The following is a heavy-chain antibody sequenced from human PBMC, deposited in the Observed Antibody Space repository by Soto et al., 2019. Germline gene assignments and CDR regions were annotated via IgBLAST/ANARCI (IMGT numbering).Heavy chain of an antibody. CDR3: AIVPILGPTGDFDY. Sequence: QVHMVQSGAEVKRPGDSVKVSCQASGYTFTDYHIHWVRQSPGQGLEWMGRVTPRSGEVYYSPKFQGRVTWTRDTSISTAYMELSTLKFDDTAVFYCAIVPILGPTGDFDYWGQGTLATVSS. V-gene: IGHV1-2*02. CDR1: GYTFTDYH. D-gene: IGHD1-26*01. CDR2: VTPRSGEV. J-gene: IGHJ4*02.